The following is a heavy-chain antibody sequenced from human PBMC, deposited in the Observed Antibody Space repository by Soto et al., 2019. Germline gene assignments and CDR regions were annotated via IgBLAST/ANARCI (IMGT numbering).Heavy chain of an antibody. CDR2: IFWDDDK. Sequence: QITLKESGPTLVKPTQTLTLTCTFSGFSLTTSGVGVGWIRQPPGKALEWLAIIFWDDDKRYSPSLKSRLTXTXDIXRNQVVLTMTDVDPVDTATYYCSHWGALRRDAFDIWGQGTVVTVSS. J-gene: IGHJ3*02. CDR3: SHWGALRRDAFDI. D-gene: IGHD1-26*01. V-gene: IGHV2-5*02. CDR1: GFSLTTSGVG.